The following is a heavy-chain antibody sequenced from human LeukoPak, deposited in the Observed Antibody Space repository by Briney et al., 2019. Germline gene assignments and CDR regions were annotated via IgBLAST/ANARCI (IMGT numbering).Heavy chain of an antibody. J-gene: IGHJ3*02. Sequence: SQTLSLTCTVSGGSISSGDYYWSWIRQPPGKGLEWIGYIYYSGSTYYNPSLKSRVTISVDTSKNQFSLKLSSVTAADTAVYYSARDIDDAGSFDIWGQGTMVTVSS. V-gene: IGHV4-30-4*01. D-gene: IGHD1-1*01. CDR1: GGSISSGDYY. CDR3: ARDIDDAGSFDI. CDR2: IYYSGST.